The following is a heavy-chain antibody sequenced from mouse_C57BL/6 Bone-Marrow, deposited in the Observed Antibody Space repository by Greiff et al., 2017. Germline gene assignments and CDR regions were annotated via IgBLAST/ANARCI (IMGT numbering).Heavy chain of an antibody. CDR2: IYPGGGYT. CDR1: GYTFTNYW. CDR3: AREGAFYYAMDY. J-gene: IGHJ4*01. D-gene: IGHD3-1*01. V-gene: IGHV1-63*01. Sequence: QVQLQQSGAELVRPGTSVKMSCKASGYTFTNYWIGWAKQRPGHGLEWIGDIYPGGGYTNYHEKFKGKATLTADKSSSTAYMQFSSLTSEDSAIYYCAREGAFYYAMDYWGQGTSVTVSS.